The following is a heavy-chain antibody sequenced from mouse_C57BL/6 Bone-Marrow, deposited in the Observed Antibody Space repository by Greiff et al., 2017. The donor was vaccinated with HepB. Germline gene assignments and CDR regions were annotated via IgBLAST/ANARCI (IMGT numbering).Heavy chain of an antibody. J-gene: IGHJ4*01. D-gene: IGHD2-4*01. CDR2: INPSSGYT. Sequence: QVQLQQSGAELARPGASVKMSCKASGYTFTSYTMHWVKQTPGQGLEWIGYINPSSGYTKYNQKFKDKATLTADKSSSTAYMQLSSLTSEDSAVYYCARHYDYLYAMDYWGQGTSVTVSS. CDR3: ARHYDYLYAMDY. V-gene: IGHV1-4*01. CDR1: GYTFTSYT.